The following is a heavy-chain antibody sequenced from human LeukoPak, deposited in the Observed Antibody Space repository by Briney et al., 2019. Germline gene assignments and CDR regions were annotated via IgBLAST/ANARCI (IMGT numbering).Heavy chain of an antibody. V-gene: IGHV4-4*02. CDR3: ARHHAFGYDFWSGYYVGYFDY. CDR1: GDSISSSNW. D-gene: IGHD3-3*01. Sequence: PSGTLSLTCAVSGDSISSSNWWSWVRQPPGKGLEWLGEIYHRGNIDYNPSFKSRITISIDKSKNQFSLKLSSVTAADTAVYYCARHHAFGYDFWSGYYVGYFDYWGQGTLVTVSS. CDR2: IYHRGNI. J-gene: IGHJ4*02.